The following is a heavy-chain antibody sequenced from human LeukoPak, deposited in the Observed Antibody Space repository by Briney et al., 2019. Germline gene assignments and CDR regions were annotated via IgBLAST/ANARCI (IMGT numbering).Heavy chain of an antibody. CDR1: GFTFSSYG. J-gene: IGHJ6*02. D-gene: IGHD3-10*01. V-gene: IGHV3-33*01. CDR2: IRYDGSNK. Sequence: GRSLRLSCAASGFTFSSYGMHWVRQAPGKGLEWVAVIRYDGSNKYYADSVKGRFTISRDNSKNTLYLQMNSLRAEDTAVYYCARDDYYGSGSYYIPRDYYYGMDVWGQGTTVTVSS. CDR3: ARDDYYGSGSYYIPRDYYYGMDV.